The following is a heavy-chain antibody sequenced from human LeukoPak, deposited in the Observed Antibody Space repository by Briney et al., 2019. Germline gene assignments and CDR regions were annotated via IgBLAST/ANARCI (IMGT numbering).Heavy chain of an antibody. Sequence: ASVKVSCKASGYTLTDYYLHWVRQAPGQGLKWMGWINAGNGNTKYSQKFQGRVTITRDTSASTAYMELSSLRSEDTAVYYCARDVFRDCSSTSCSNLNWFDPWGQGTLVTVSS. CDR3: ARDVFRDCSSTSCSNLNWFDP. CDR1: GYTLTDYY. V-gene: IGHV1/OR15-3*02. J-gene: IGHJ5*02. D-gene: IGHD2-2*01. CDR2: INAGNGNT.